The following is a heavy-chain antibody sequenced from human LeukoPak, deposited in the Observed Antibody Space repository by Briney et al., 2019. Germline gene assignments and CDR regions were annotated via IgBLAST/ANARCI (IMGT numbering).Heavy chain of an antibody. CDR3: ARLGYCSSTSRLLYYYYYMDV. Sequence: PSETLSLTCAVYGGSFSGYYWSWIRQPPGKGLEWIGEINHSGSTNYNPSLKSRVTISVDTSKNQFSLKLSSVTAADTAVYYCARLGYCSSTSRLLYYYYYMDVWGKGTTVTVSS. V-gene: IGHV4-34*01. CDR1: GGSFSGYY. D-gene: IGHD2-2*01. CDR2: INHSGST. J-gene: IGHJ6*03.